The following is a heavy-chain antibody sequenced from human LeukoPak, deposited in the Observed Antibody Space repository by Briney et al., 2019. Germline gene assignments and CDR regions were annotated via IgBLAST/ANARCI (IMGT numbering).Heavy chain of an antibody. Sequence: PSETLSLTCAVYGGSFSGYYWSWIRQPPGKGLEWIGEINHSGSTNYNPSLESRVTISVDTSKNQFSLKLSSVTAADTAVYYCARGPAGRSLYSSSWSSGYYYFDYWGQGTLVTVSS. D-gene: IGHD6-13*01. J-gene: IGHJ4*02. CDR2: INHSGST. V-gene: IGHV4-34*01. CDR3: ARGPAGRSLYSSSWSSGYYYFDY. CDR1: GGSFSGYY.